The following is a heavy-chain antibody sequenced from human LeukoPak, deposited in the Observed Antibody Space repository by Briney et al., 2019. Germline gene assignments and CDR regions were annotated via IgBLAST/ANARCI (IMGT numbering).Heavy chain of an antibody. CDR2: IYYSGST. CDR3: ARRRGYSSGWSASWFDP. CDR1: GGSISSSSYY. Sequence: SETLSFTCTVSGGSISSSSYYWGWIRQPPGKGLEWIGSIYYSGSTYYNPSLKSRVTISVDTSKNQFSLKLSSVTAADTAVYYCARRRGYSSGWSASWFDPWGQGTLVTVSS. V-gene: IGHV4-39*01. D-gene: IGHD6-19*01. J-gene: IGHJ5*02.